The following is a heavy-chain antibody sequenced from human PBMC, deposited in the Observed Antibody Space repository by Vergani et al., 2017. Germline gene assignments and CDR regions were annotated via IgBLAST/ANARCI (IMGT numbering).Heavy chain of an antibody. V-gene: IGHV3-9*01. CDR1: GFTFDDYA. CDR3: VKDIAASGNYWYFDL. D-gene: IGHD6-13*01. CDR2: INWNSDSI. Sequence: EVQLVESGGGLVQPGRSLRLSCAASGFTFDDYAMHWVRQAPGKGLEWVSGINWNSDSIAYADSVKGRFTISRDNAKNSLYLQMNSLRAEDTALYYCVKDIAASGNYWYFDLLVRGTLVTVSS. J-gene: IGHJ2*01.